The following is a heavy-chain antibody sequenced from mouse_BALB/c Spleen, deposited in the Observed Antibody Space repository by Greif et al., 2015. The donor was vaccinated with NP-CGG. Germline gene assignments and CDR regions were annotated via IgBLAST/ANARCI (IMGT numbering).Heavy chain of an antibody. CDR2: ISSGSSTI. J-gene: IGHJ4*01. CDR3: ARYCNYAMDY. Sequence: DVKLVESGGGLVQPGGSRKLSCAASGFTFSSFGMHWVRQAPEKGLEWVAYISSGSSTIYYADTVKGRFTISRDNPKNTLFLQMTSLRSEDTAMYYCARYCNYAMDYWGQGTSVTVSS. CDR1: GFTFSSFG. V-gene: IGHV5-17*02.